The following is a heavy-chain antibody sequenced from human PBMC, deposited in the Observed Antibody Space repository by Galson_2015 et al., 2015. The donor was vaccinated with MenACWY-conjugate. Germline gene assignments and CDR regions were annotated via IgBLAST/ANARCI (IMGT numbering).Heavy chain of an antibody. V-gene: IGHV3-74*01. CDR2: INTDGSST. CDR3: ARDPHCGAGCSIHDAFDV. D-gene: IGHD2-21*02. CDR1: GFTFSSYW. Sequence: SLRLSCAASGFTFSSYWMHWVRQAPGEGLVWVSRINTDGSSTSYADSVKGRFTVSRDNAKNTVYLQMNSLRAEDTAVYYCARDPHCGAGCSIHDAFDVWGQGTKVTVSS. J-gene: IGHJ3*01.